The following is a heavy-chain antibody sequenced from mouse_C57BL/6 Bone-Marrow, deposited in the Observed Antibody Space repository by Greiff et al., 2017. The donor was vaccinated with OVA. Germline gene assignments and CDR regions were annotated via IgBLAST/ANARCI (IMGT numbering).Heavy chain of an antibody. J-gene: IGHJ2*01. D-gene: IGHD1-1*01. CDR2: IYPRSGNT. Sequence: VLLVESGAELVRPGASVKLSCKASGYTFTSYGISWVKQRPGQGLEWIGEIYPRSGNTYYNEKFKGKATLTADKSSSTAYMELRSLTSEDSAVYFCARDGSSYYFDYWGQGTTLTVSS. V-gene: IGHV1-81*01. CDR3: ARDGSSYYFDY. CDR1: GYTFTSYG.